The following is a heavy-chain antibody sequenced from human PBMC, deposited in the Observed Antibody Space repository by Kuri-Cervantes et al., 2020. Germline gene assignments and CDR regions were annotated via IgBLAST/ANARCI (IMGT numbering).Heavy chain of an antibody. CDR2: IYYSGST. D-gene: IGHD3-10*01. Sequence: GSLRLSCTVSGGSISSYYWSWIRQPPGKGLEWIGYIYYSGSTNYNPSLKSRVTISVDTSKNQFSLKLSSVTAADTAVYYCATGLGRVRGLYNYWGQGTLVTVSS. CDR3: ATGLGRVRGLYNY. CDR1: GGSISSYY. J-gene: IGHJ4*02. V-gene: IGHV4-59*01.